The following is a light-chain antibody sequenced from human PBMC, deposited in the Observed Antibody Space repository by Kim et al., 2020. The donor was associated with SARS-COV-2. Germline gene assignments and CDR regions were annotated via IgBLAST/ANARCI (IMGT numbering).Light chain of an antibody. Sequence: SPSVGDSVTITCRASRNISFHLNWYQQKSGKAPNLLIYAASILQPGVSSTFSGSGSGAAFTLTISSLQPDDFATYYCQQTYTTPYSFGQGTKLEI. CDR2: AAS. CDR1: RNISFH. CDR3: QQTYTTPYS. V-gene: IGKV1-39*01. J-gene: IGKJ2*03.